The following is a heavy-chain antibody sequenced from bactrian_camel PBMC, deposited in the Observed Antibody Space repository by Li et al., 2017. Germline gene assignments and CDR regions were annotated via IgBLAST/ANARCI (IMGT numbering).Heavy chain of an antibody. CDR1: GYTYRRYC. CDR2: INIDGKT. D-gene: IGHD2*01. Sequence: HVQLVESGGGSVQAGGSLRLSCAASGYTYRRYCMGWFRQAPGKEREGVAAINIDGKTTYADSVKGRFTISSDSAKNTLYLQMDSLNPEDTGMYYCAAGRLRNGYCYSLLNRMAYNNWGQGTQVTVS. CDR3: AAGRLRNGYCYSLLNRMAYNN. J-gene: IGHJ4*01. V-gene: IGHV3S55*01.